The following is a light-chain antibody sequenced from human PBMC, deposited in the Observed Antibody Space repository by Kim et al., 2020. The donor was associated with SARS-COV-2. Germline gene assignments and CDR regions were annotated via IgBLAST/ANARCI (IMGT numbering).Light chain of an antibody. V-gene: IGLV4-69*01. Sequence: QLVLTQSPSASASLGASVKRTCTLSSGHSSYAIAWHQQQPEKGPRYLMNLNSDGRHTKGEGIPDRFSGYSSGAERYLTISSLQSEDEADYYCQTWGTGIRVFGGGTKVTVL. CDR1: SGHSSYA. CDR2: LNSDGRH. J-gene: IGLJ2*01. CDR3: QTWGTGIRV.